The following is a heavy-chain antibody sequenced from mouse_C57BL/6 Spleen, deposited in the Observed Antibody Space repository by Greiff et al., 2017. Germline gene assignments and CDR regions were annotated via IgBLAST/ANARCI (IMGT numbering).Heavy chain of an antibody. J-gene: IGHJ2*01. D-gene: IGHD2-4*01. CDR2: INYDGSST. Sequence: EVKVVESEGGLVQPGSSMKLSCTASGFTFSDYYMAWVRQVPEKGLEWVANINYDGSSTYYLDSLKSRFIISRDNAKNILYLQMSSLKSEDTATYYCAREGGYDYDGYFDYWGQGTTLTVSS. CDR1: GFTFSDYY. CDR3: AREGGYDYDGYFDY. V-gene: IGHV5-16*01.